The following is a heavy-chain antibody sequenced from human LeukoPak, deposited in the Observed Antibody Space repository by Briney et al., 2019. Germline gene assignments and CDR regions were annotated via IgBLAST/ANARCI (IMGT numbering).Heavy chain of an antibody. V-gene: IGHV3-9*01. D-gene: IGHD2-8*02. Sequence: PGRSLRLSCAASGFTFDDYAMHWVRQAPGKGLEWVSGISWNSGSIGYADSVKGRFTISRDNAKNSLYLQMNSLRAEDTALYYCTKDNLTESYYFDYWGQATLVTVSS. CDR1: GFTFDDYA. J-gene: IGHJ4*02. CDR2: ISWNSGSI. CDR3: TKDNLTESYYFDY.